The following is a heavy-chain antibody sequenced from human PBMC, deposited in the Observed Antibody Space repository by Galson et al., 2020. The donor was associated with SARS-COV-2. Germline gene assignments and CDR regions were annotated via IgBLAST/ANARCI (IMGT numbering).Heavy chain of an antibody. CDR2: IIPIFGTA. Sequence: SVKVSCKASGGTFSSYAISWVRQAPGQGLEWMGGIIPIFGTANYAQKFQGRVTITADESTSTAYMELSSLRSEDTAVYYCARDRGYGSSTSCSPGSNYYYYMDVWGKGTTVTVSS. CDR3: ARDRGYGSSTSCSPGSNYYYYMDV. J-gene: IGHJ6*03. CDR1: GGTFSSYA. D-gene: IGHD2-2*03. V-gene: IGHV1-69*13.